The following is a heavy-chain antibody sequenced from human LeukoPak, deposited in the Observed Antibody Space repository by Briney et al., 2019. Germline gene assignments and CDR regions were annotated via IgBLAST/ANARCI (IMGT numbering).Heavy chain of an antibody. V-gene: IGHV4-59*08. CDR3: ARQSTTVTSRLDY. J-gene: IGHJ4*02. CDR2: IYYSGST. Sequence: SETLSLTCTVSGGSISSYYWSWIRQPPGKGLEWIGYIYYSGSTNYNPSLKSRVTISVDTSKNQFSLKLSSVTAADTAVYYCARQSTTVTSRLDYWGQGTLVTVSS. CDR1: GGSISSYY. D-gene: IGHD4-17*01.